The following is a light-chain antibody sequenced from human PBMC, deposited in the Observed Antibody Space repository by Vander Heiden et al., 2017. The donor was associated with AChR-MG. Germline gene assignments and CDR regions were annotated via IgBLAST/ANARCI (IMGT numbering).Light chain of an antibody. Sequence: DIVMIQSLDCMGVALGERATINCKSSQSVLYSSNNKNYLAWYEQKPGQPPKLLIYWASNRESGVPDRFSGSGSGTDFTLTITSLQAEDVAVYYCQQNYNTWTFGQGTKVEIK. CDR1: QSVLYSSNNKNY. J-gene: IGKJ1*01. CDR3: QQNYNTWT. CDR2: WAS. V-gene: IGKV4-1*01.